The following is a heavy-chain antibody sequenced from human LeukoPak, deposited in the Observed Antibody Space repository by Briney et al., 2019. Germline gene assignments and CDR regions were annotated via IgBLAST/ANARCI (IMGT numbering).Heavy chain of an antibody. CDR1: GFTFSSYW. CDR3: ARDGSWFGELPYFDY. CDR2: IKQDGSEK. D-gene: IGHD3-10*01. Sequence: GGSLRLSCAASGFTFSSYWMSWVRQAPGKGLEWVANIKQDGSEKYYVDSVKGRFTISRDNAKNSLYLQMNSLRAEDTAVYYCARDGSWFGELPYFDYWGQGTLVTVSS. J-gene: IGHJ4*02. V-gene: IGHV3-7*01.